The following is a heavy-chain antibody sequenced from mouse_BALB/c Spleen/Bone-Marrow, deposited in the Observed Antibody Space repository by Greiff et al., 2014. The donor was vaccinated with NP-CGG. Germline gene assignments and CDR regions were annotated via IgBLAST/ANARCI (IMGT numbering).Heavy chain of an antibody. D-gene: IGHD2-3*01. CDR3: ARSMIVYFAMDY. Sequence: QVQLQGSGAELARPGASVEMSCKASGYTFTGYTIHWGKQRPGQGLGWIGYINPTSGYANYNQKFKDKATLTADKSSSTAYMQLSSLTSEDSAVFYCARSMIVYFAMDYWGQGTSVTVSS. V-gene: IGHV1-4*01. J-gene: IGHJ4*01. CDR2: INPTSGYA. CDR1: GYTFTGYT.